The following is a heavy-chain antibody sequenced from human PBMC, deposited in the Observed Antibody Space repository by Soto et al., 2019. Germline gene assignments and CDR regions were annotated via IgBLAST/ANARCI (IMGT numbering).Heavy chain of an antibody. V-gene: IGHV1-2*04. CDR1: VFTFTGYY. CDR3: AKDDAGHPDF. CDR2: INPNSGVA. J-gene: IGHJ4*02. D-gene: IGHD6-13*01. Sequence: ASVKVSCKASVFTFTGYYMHWVRQAPGQGLEWIGWINPNSGVANYAQKFHDWVTITRDTSITTAYMELSGLKSDDTAVYFCAKDDAGHPDFWGQGTLVTVSS.